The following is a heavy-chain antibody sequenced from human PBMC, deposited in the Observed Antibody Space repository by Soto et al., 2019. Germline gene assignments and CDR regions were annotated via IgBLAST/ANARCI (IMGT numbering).Heavy chain of an antibody. V-gene: IGHV3-9*01. CDR3: AKEDSGFSGYMDV. CDR2: ITWSSDSM. Sequence: VQLVESGGGLVQPGRSLRLSCVASGFTFYNHGMHWVRQAPGRGLEWVSGITWSSDSMGYADSVKGRFTISRDNAKNFLYLQMNTLRPEDTALYYCAKEDSGFSGYMDVWGKGTTVTGSS. J-gene: IGHJ6*03. D-gene: IGHD3-10*01. CDR1: GFTFYNHG.